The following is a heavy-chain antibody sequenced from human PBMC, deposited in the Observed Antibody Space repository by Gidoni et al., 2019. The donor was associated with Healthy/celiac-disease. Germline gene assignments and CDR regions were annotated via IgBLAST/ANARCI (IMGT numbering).Heavy chain of an antibody. J-gene: IGHJ3*02. Sequence: QLQLVESGGGVVQPGRSLSHSCAASGFTFSSYDMHWVGKARGKGVEWVAVISYDGSNKYYADSVKGRFTISRDNSKNTLYLQMNSLRAEDTAVYYCARENRGGYAFDIWGQGTMVTVSS. CDR1: GFTFSSYD. CDR3: ARENRGGYAFDI. D-gene: IGHD3-10*01. CDR2: ISYDGSNK. V-gene: IGHV3-30-3*01.